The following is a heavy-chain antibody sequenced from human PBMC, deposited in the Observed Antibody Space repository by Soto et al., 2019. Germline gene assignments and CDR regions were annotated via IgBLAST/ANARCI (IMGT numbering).Heavy chain of an antibody. CDR1: GFTFSNYA. V-gene: IGHV3-23*01. J-gene: IGHJ4*02. CDR2: ISSSGSNT. D-gene: IGHD6-6*01. Sequence: GGSLRLSCAVSGFTFSNYAMSWVRQAPGKGLEWVSAISSSGSNTYYADSVKGRFTISRDSSENTLYLHMNSLRAEDTAVYYCAKNGPRSGYSSSSTDLDYWGQGTLVTVSS. CDR3: AKNGPRSGYSSSSTDLDY.